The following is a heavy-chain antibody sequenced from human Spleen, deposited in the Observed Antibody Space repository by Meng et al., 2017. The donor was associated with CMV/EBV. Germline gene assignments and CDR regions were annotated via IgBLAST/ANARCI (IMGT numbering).Heavy chain of an antibody. D-gene: IGHD7-27*01. CDR2: INTYNGNT. V-gene: IGHV1-18*01. Sequence: CKSSGYTFNPHSINWVRQAPGQGLEWMGWINTYNGNTKFAQKFQGRVTLTTDSSTTTAFMELRSLRSDDTAVYYCARDEANWGFCDLWGRGTLVTVSS. CDR1: GYTFNPHS. CDR3: ARDEANWGFCDL. J-gene: IGHJ2*01.